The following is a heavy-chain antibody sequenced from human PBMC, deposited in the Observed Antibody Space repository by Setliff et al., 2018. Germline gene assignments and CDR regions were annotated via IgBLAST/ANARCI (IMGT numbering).Heavy chain of an antibody. CDR1: GFRFSEYG. Sequence: PGGSLRLSCEASGFRFSEYGMNWVRQAPGKGPEWVSVITNDGRYEYYADSVKGRFTISRDNSKNTLYLQMDSLRADDTAMYYCARDRHLLSTVVIFGLFDFWGQGALVTVSS. CDR2: ITNDGRYE. D-gene: IGHD3-3*01. V-gene: IGHV3-33*01. CDR3: ARDRHLLSTVVIFGLFDF. J-gene: IGHJ4*02.